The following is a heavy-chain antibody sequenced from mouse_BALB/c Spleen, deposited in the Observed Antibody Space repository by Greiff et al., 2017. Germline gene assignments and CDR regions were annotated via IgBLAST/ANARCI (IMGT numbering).Heavy chain of an antibody. D-gene: IGHD3-3*01. CDR3: ASGVLGDY. CDR2: IWAGVST. CDR1: GSAVACYG. V-gene: IGHV2-9*02. Sequence: VKLMESGPGLVARSQSLSITCAVCGSAVACYGVHWVRQPPGKGLEWLGVIWAGVSTNYNSALMSRLSISKDNSKSQVFLKMNSLQTDDTAMYYCASGVLGDYWGQGTSVTVSA. J-gene: IGHJ4*01.